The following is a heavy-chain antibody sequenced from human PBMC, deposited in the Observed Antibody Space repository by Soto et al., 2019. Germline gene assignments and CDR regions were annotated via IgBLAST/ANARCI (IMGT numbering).Heavy chain of an antibody. CDR1: GGSISSYY. J-gene: IGHJ5*02. V-gene: IGHV4-59*01. CDR3: AGYSLLAVAGTGWFDP. CDR2: IYYSGST. D-gene: IGHD6-19*01. Sequence: PSETLSLTCTVSGGSISSYYWSWIRQPPGKGLEWIGYIYYSGSTNYNPSLKSRVTISVDTSKNQFSLKLSSVTAADTAVYYCAGYSLLAVAGTGWFDPWGQGTLVTVSS.